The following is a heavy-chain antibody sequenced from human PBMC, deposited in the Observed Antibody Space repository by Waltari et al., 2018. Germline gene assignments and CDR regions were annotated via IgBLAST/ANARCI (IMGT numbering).Heavy chain of an antibody. V-gene: IGHV3-74*01. Sequence: EVQLVKSGGDLVQPWGSLRLSCAASGFTFSNYWIHWVRQARGKGLAWVSRINVDGSSTVYANSVAGRFTISRDNAKNTVYLEMSGLRAEDTAVYYCTRGEINYSRFDYWGQGSLVTVSS. J-gene: IGHJ4*02. CDR3: TRGEINYSRFDY. CDR1: GFTFSNYW. D-gene: IGHD4-4*01. CDR2: INVDGSST.